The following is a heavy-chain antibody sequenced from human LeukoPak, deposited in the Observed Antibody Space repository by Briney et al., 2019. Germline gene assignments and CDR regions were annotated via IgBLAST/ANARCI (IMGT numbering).Heavy chain of an antibody. CDR2: ISGDGGST. CDR1: GFTFEDYA. J-gene: IGHJ4*02. V-gene: IGHV3-43*02. D-gene: IGHD6-19*01. CDR3: AKANQWLVLEYVDY. Sequence: GGSLRLSCAASGFTFEDYAMHWVRQAPGKGLEWVSLISGDGGSTYYADSVKGRFTISRYNNKNPLYLQMNSLRTEDTALYYCAKANQWLVLEYVDYWGQGTLVTVSS.